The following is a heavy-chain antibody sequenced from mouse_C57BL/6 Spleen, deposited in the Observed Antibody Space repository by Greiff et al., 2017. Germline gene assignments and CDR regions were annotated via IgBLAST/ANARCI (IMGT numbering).Heavy chain of an antibody. CDR3: ARKGYGSSFDY. Sequence: EVQLQQSGPVLVKPGASVKMSCKASGYTFPDYYMNWVKQSHGKGLEWIGVINPYNGGTSYNQKFKGMATLSVDKSSSTAYMELNSLTSEDSAVYYCARKGYGSSFDYWGQGTSLTVSS. CDR1: GYTFPDYY. CDR2: INPYNGGT. D-gene: IGHD1-1*01. J-gene: IGHJ2*02. V-gene: IGHV1-19*01.